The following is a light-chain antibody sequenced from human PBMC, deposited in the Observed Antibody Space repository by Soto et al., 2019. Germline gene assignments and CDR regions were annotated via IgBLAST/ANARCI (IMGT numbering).Light chain of an antibody. CDR3: QQYAGSPRT. V-gene: IGKV3-20*01. J-gene: IGKJ1*01. CDR1: QSVSSSH. CDR2: DAS. Sequence: EVELTQSPGTLSLSPGKRATLSCRASQSVSSSHLAWYQQKRGQAPRLLIHDASSRATGIPDRFSGSGSGTDFTLTISRLEPEDFAVYYCQQYAGSPRTFGQGTKVDIK.